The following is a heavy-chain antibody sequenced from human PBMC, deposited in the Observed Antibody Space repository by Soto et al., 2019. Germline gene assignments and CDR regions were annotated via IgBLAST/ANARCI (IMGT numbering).Heavy chain of an antibody. CDR1: GFTFSGYS. J-gene: IGHJ4*02. D-gene: IGHD1-26*01. CDR2: ISYDGGNK. Sequence: QVQLVESGGGVVQPGRSLRLSCAASGFTFSGYSMHWVRQTPSKGLEWVAVISYDGGNKYYADSVKGRFTISRDNSKNTLYLQMNSLRAEDTAVYYCARDKLYGESSDPFDYWGQGTLVTVSP. V-gene: IGHV3-30-3*01. CDR3: ARDKLYGESSDPFDY.